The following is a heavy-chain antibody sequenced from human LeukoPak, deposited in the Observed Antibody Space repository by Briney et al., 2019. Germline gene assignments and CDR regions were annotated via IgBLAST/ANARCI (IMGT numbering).Heavy chain of an antibody. CDR1: RFTFSSYS. CDR3: AKEGDEFRGYLDV. D-gene: IGHD5-12*01. Sequence: PGWSLRLSCAASRFTFSSYSMSWVRQAPGKGLEWVSHVSGSSSTIYYADSVKCPFTISKDFSRNTLHLQIHSLRDDDTAVYYCAKEGDEFRGYLDVWGKGTTVIVSS. CDR2: VSGSSSTI. J-gene: IGHJ6*04. V-gene: IGHV3-48*02.